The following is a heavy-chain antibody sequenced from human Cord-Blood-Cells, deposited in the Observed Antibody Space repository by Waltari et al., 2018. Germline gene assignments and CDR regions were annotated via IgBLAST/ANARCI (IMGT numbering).Heavy chain of an antibody. CDR3: ASLGSITGAATEY. J-gene: IGHJ4*02. CDR2: INSDGSTR. V-gene: IGHV3-74*01. Sequence: EVQLVESGGGLVQPGGTLRLCCAASGLTFSSNCLHWVRQAAGKGLEWVSRINSDGSTRTYPDSVKGPFPIARDDAKNALDLQIIRLRGEGTAVYYCASLGSITGAATEYWSQGSLVTVCS. CDR1: GLTFSSNC. D-gene: IGHD6-13*01.